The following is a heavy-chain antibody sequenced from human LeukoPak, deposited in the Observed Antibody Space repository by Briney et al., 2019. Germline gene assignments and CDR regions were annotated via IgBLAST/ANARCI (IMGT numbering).Heavy chain of an antibody. CDR2: ISGSGSNT. D-gene: IGHD2-2*01. CDR1: GFTFSSYA. Sequence: GGSLRLSCAASGFTFSSYAMSWVRRAPGKGLEWGSAISGSGSNTYYADSVKGRFTISRDNSKSTLYLQMHSLRAEDTAVYYCAKPHHCSSTSCHYYFDYWGQGTLVTVSS. J-gene: IGHJ4*02. CDR3: AKPHHCSSTSCHYYFDY. V-gene: IGHV3-23*01.